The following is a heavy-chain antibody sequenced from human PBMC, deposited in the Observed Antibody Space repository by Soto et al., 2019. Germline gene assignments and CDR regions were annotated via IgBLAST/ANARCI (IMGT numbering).Heavy chain of an antibody. Sequence: QVQLVESGGCVVQPGRSLRLSCAASGFSFSNSGMHWVRQAPGKGLEWVAVISYDGSKKYYADSVKGRFTVSRDNSKSTLYLQMNSLRNEDTAVYYCAKATGGGRLEPLDYWGQGTVVTVSS. J-gene: IGHJ4*02. CDR1: GFSFSNSG. V-gene: IGHV3-30*18. CDR3: AKATGGGRLEPLDY. CDR2: ISYDGSKK. D-gene: IGHD1-1*01.